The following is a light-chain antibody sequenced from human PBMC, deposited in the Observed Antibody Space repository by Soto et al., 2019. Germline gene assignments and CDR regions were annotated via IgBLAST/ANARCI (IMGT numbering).Light chain of an antibody. CDR1: QSISSY. CDR3: QQSYSTPQT. Sequence: DIQMTQSPSSLSAPVGDRVTITCRASQSISSYLNWYQQKPGKAPKLLIYAASSLQRGVPSRFSGSGSGTDFTLTISSLQPEDFATYYCQQSYSTPQTFGQGTKVDIK. CDR2: AAS. V-gene: IGKV1-39*01. J-gene: IGKJ1*01.